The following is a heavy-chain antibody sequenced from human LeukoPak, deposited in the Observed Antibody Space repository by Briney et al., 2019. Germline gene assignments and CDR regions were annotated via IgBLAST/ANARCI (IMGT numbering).Heavy chain of an antibody. CDR2: IYYSGIT. CDR3: ARFGTCSGGSCYSRGAFDI. Sequence: SETLSLTCTVSGGSISSYYWSWIRRPPGKGLEWIGYIYYSGITYYNPSLKSRVTVSVDTSKTQFSLKLNSVTAADTAVYYCARFGTCSGGSCYSRGAFDIWGQGTMVTVSS. J-gene: IGHJ3*02. CDR1: GGSISSYY. D-gene: IGHD2-15*01. V-gene: IGHV4-30-4*01.